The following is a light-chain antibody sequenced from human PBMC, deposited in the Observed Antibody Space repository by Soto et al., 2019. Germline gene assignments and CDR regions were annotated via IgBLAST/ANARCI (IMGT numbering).Light chain of an antibody. CDR2: EVT. CDR1: SSDLGGYNY. V-gene: IGLV2-14*01. CDR3: SSYTSSSTWV. J-gene: IGLJ3*02. Sequence: QSALTQPRSVSGSPGQSVTISCSGTSSDLGGYNYVSWYQQYPGKAPKLMIYEVTNRPSGVSNRFSGSNSGNTASLTISGLQAEDEADYYCSSYTSSSTWVFGGGTKVTVL.